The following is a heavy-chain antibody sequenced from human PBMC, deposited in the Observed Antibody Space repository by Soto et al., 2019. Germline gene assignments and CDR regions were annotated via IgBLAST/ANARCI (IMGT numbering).Heavy chain of an antibody. Sequence: GESLKISCKGSGYNFATYWIGWVRQMPGKDLEWMGIIYPGDSETRYSPSFQGQVTISADKSISTAYLQWSSLEASDTAMYYCARTYYYSLGSYYVPDYWGPGALVTVSS. CDR2: IYPGDSET. CDR3: ARTYYYSLGSYYVPDY. V-gene: IGHV5-51*01. CDR1: GYNFATYW. J-gene: IGHJ4*02. D-gene: IGHD3-10*01.